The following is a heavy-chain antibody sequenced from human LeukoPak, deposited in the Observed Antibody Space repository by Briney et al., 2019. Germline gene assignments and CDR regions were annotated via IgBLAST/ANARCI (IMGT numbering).Heavy chain of an antibody. Sequence: PSETLPLTCTVSGGSISSYYWSWIRQPPGKGLEWIGYIYYSGSTNYNPFLKSRVTMSVDTSKNQFSLKLSSVTAADTAVYYCARARYYGSGRAQARYYYYYYMDVWGKGTTVTVSS. CDR1: GGSISSYY. CDR3: ARARYYGSGRAQARYYYYYYMDV. J-gene: IGHJ6*03. D-gene: IGHD3-10*01. CDR2: IYYSGST. V-gene: IGHV4-59*12.